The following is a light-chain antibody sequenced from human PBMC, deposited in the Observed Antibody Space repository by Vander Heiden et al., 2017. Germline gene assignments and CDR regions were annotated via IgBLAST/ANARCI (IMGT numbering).Light chain of an antibody. CDR2: RDN. J-gene: IGLJ3*02. Sequence: SYHLTQALSVSVAPGQTARITCGGKNIGSKNVHWYQQKPGQAPALVIYRDNNRPSGIPERLSGSNSGNTATLTISSAKVGDEADYFCQVWDNGSVVFGGGTKLTVL. CDR3: QVWDNGSVV. V-gene: IGLV3-9*01. CDR1: NIGSKN.